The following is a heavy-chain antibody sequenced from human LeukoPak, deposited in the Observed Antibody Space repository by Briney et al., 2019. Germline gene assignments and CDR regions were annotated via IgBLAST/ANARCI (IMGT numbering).Heavy chain of an antibody. CDR3: VREAMTIFFLVYYLDV. V-gene: IGHV3-21*01. Sequence: GGSLRLSCAASGFTFSSYSMNWVRQAPGKGLEWVSSISTSSSYIYYADSVKGRLNSLYLQMNSLRAEDTAVYFCVREAMTIFFLVYYLDVWGKGTTVTVSS. CDR2: ISTSSSYI. D-gene: IGHD3-9*01. J-gene: IGHJ6*03. CDR1: GFTFSSYS.